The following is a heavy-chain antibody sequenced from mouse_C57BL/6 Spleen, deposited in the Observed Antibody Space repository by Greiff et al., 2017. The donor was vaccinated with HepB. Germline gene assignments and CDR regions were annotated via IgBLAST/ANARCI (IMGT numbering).Heavy chain of an antibody. Sequence: EVMLVESEGGLVQPGRSMKLSCTASGFTFSDYYMAWVRQVPEKGLEWVANINYDGSSTYYLDSLKSRFIISRDNAKNILYLQMSSLKSEDTATYYCARDRAYYSNYDAMDYWGQGTSVTVSS. D-gene: IGHD2-5*01. CDR3: ARDRAYYSNYDAMDY. V-gene: IGHV5-16*01. CDR2: INYDGSST. J-gene: IGHJ4*01. CDR1: GFTFSDYY.